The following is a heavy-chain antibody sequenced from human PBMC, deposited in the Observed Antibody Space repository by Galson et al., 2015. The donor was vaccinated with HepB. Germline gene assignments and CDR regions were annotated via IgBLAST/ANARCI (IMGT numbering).Heavy chain of an antibody. V-gene: IGHV6-1*01. CDR1: GDSVSSNSAA. D-gene: IGHD4-17*01. CDR3: GRETTVTTNYYYYMDV. CDR2: TYYRSKWYN. J-gene: IGHJ6*03. Sequence: CAISGDSVSSNSAAWTWIRQSPSRGLEWLGRTYYRSKWYNDYAESVKSRVTINPGTSKNQFSLQLNSVTPEDTAVYYCGRETTVTTNYYYYMDVWGKGTTVTVSS.